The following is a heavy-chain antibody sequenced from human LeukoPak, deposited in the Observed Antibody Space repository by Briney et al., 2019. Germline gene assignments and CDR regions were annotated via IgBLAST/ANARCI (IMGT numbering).Heavy chain of an antibody. D-gene: IGHD3-3*01. CDR2: IKQDGSEK. CDR1: GFTFSLYW. J-gene: IGHJ6*02. V-gene: IGHV3-7*03. Sequence: GGSLRLSCAASGFTFSLYWMNWVRRAPGKGLEWVANIKQDGSEKNYVDSVKGRFTISRDNAKNSLYLRMNNLRVEDTAMYYCARDYAMLLGVFAYYYYGMDVWGQGTTVTVSS. CDR3: ARDYAMLLGVFAYYYYGMDV.